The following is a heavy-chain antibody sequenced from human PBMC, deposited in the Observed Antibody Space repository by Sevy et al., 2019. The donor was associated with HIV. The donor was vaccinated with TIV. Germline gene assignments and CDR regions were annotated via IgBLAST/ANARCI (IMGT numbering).Heavy chain of an antibody. CDR3: ARPGIDGDGPDAFYI. D-gene: IGHD3-10*01. CDR1: GFTFSSYG. Sequence: GGSLRLSCAASGFTFSSYGMHWVRQAPGKGLEWVAVIWYDGSNKYYADSVKGRFTISKDNSKNTVYLQMNGLRAEDTAVYYCARPGIDGDGPDAFYIWGQGTMVTVSS. V-gene: IGHV3-33*01. J-gene: IGHJ3*02. CDR2: IWYDGSNK.